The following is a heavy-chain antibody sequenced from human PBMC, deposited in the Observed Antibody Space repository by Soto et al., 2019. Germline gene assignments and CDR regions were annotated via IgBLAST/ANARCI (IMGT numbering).Heavy chain of an antibody. CDR3: AKLSGPRWTELHFDY. D-gene: IGHD1-1*01. V-gene: IGHV3-23*01. J-gene: IGHJ4*02. CDR2: LGGSGSTT. Sequence: EVQLLESGGGLVQPGESLRLSCAASGFTFNKCAMSWVRQAPGNGPEWVASLGGSGSTTYYAGSVQGRFTISRDNSKNTLYLQMNSLRAEDTAVYYRAKLSGPRWTELHFDYWGQGALVTVSS. CDR1: GFTFNKCA.